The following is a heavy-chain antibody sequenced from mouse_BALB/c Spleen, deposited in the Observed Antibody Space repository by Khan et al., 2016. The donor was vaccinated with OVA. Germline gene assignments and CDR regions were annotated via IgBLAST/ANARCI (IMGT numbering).Heavy chain of an antibody. J-gene: IGHJ3*01. V-gene: IGHV1S81*02. CDR2: IDPSNGRT. D-gene: IGHD1-1*01. CDR3: ARGGYGSLAY. Sequence: QVQLQQPGAELVKPGASVKLSCKASGYTFTSYWMHWVKQRPGQGLEWIGQIDPSNGRTYFNERFKTKATLTVDKSSSTAYMQISSLTSEDSAVYYCARGGYGSLAYWGQGTLVTISA. CDR1: GYTFTSYW.